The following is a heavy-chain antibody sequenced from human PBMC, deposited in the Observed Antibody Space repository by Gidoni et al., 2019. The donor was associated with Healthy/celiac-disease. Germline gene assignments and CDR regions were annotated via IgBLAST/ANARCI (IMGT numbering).Heavy chain of an antibody. CDR3: AKAGLRYDFWSGYYSP. CDR2: ISWDGGST. J-gene: IGHJ5*02. Sequence: EVQLVESGGVVVQPGGSLRLSCAASGFTFDDYTMHWVRQAPGKGLEWVSLISWDGGSTYYADAVKGRFTISRDNSKNSLYLQMNSLRTEDTALYYCAKAGLRYDFWSGYYSPWGQGTLVTVSS. D-gene: IGHD3-3*01. V-gene: IGHV3-43*01. CDR1: GFTFDDYT.